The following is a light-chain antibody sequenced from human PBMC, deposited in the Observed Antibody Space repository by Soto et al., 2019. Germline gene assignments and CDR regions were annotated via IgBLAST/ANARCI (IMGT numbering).Light chain of an antibody. CDR1: SFNIGFNY. V-gene: IGLV1-47*02. CDR3: CSYAGGYIFV. CDR2: SND. Sequence: QSVLTQPPSASGTPGQTVTISCSGSSFNIGFNYVYWYQQLPGMAPKLLIHSNDERPSGVPDRFSGSKSGNTASLTISGLQAEDEVDYYCCSYAGGYIFVFGTGTKLTVL. J-gene: IGLJ1*01.